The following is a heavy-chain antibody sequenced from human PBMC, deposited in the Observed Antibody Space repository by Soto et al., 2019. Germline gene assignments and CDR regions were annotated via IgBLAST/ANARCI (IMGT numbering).Heavy chain of an antibody. V-gene: IGHV3-30-3*01. CDR2: ISYDGSNK. CDR1: GFTFSSYA. CDR3: ARDSRFGELLLTC. D-gene: IGHD3-10*01. Sequence: GGSLRLSCAASGFTFSSYAMHWVRQAPGKGLEWVAVISYDGSNKYYADSVKGRFTISRDNSKNTLYLQMNSLRAEDTAVYYSARDSRFGELLLTCWGQGTLVTVSS. J-gene: IGHJ4*02.